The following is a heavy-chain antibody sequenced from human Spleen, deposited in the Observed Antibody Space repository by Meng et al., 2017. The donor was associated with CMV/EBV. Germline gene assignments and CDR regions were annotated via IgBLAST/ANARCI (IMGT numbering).Heavy chain of an antibody. CDR2: TNNDGSSA. J-gene: IGHJ6*02. CDR1: GFTFSSHW. D-gene: IGHD2-2*01. Sequence: GESLKISCAASGFTFSSHWMHWVRQVPGKGLVWVSRTNNDGSSATYADSVKGRFAMSRDNAKNTLYLQMNSLRAEDTAVYYCARDRLYCGSHSCHRPYYYYAMDVWGQGTTVTVSS. V-gene: IGHV3-74*01. CDR3: ARDRLYCGSHSCHRPYYYYAMDV.